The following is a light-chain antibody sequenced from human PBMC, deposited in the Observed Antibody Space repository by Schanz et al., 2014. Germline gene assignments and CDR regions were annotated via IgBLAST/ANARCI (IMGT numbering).Light chain of an antibody. V-gene: IGKV1-16*01. CDR3: KQYNDNVFNHHFPLP. J-gene: IGKJ4*01. CDR1: QGINIY. Sequence: DIQMTQSPSSLSASVGDRVTITCRASQGINIYLAWFQQKPGKAPKPLIYTASSLQTGVPSRFSGSGSGTEFTLTITRLQPDDFATYYCKQYNDNVFNHHFPLPFGGGTRVEI. CDR2: TAS.